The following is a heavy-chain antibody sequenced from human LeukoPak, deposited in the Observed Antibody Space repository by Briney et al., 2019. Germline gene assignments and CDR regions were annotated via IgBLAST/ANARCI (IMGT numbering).Heavy chain of an antibody. V-gene: IGHV1-46*01. CDR3: ARDPAYSSGTSGFDY. J-gene: IGHJ4*02. CDR2: INPSGGST. CDR1: GYTFTNYY. D-gene: IGHD3-22*01. Sequence: ASVKLSCKASGYTFTNYYMQWVRQAPGQGLEWMGLINPSGGSTSYAQTFQGRITMTWDTSTSTVYMELSSLRSEDTAVYYCARDPAYSSGTSGFDYWGQGTLVTVSS.